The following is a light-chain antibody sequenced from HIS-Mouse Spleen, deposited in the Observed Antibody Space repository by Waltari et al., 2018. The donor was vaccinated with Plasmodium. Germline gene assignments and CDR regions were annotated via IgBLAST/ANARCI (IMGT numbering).Light chain of an antibody. CDR1: QSISSR. V-gene: IGKV1-5*03. CDR3: QQYNSYSWT. Sequence: DIQMTQSPSTLSASVGDRVTITCRASQSISSRLAWYQEKPGKAPKLLIYKASSLESGVPSRFSGSGSGTECTLTISSLQPDDCATYYCQQYNSYSWTFGQGTKVEIK. J-gene: IGKJ1*01. CDR2: KAS.